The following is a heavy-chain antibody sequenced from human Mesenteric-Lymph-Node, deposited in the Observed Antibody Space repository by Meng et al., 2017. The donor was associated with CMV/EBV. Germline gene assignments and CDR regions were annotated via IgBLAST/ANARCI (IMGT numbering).Heavy chain of an antibody. CDR3: ARDHYVSDAFDM. D-gene: IGHD3-16*01. Sequence: GESLKISCAASGFTVSSSYINWVRQVPGKGLEWISYSGRNGSPTNYADSVKGRFTISRDNAKNALYLQMNSLRAEDTAVYYCARDHYVSDAFDMWGQGTMVTVSS. V-gene: IGHV3-48*03. J-gene: IGHJ3*02. CDR1: GFTVSSSY. CDR2: SGRNGSPT.